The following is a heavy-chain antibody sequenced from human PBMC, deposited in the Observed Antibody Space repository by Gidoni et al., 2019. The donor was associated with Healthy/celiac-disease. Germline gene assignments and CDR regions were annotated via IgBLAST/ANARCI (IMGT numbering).Heavy chain of an antibody. D-gene: IGHD3-22*01. CDR3: AREYYDSSGYRRYDY. CDR1: GVTLRSYG. J-gene: IGHJ4*02. Sequence: QVQLVASGGGVVQPGRYLRLPCAAAGVTLRSYGMHWVRQAPGKGLEWLAVIWYDGSNKYYADSVQGRFTISRDNSKNTLYLQMNSLRAEDTAVYYCAREYYDSSGYRRYDYWGQGTLVTVSS. CDR2: IWYDGSNK. V-gene: IGHV3-33*01.